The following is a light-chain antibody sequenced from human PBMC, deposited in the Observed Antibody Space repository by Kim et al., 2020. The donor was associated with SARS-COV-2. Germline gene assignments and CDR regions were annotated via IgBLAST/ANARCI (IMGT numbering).Light chain of an antibody. V-gene: IGKV1-5*01. Sequence: SASVGGGGTITCRASRTINAWLAWYQQTPGRAPKLLIFDANILNSGVPSRFRGRGSGTEFALPITSVQPDDFATYYCQQFNSYSYSFGQGTKLEI. CDR1: RTINAW. J-gene: IGKJ2*01. CDR2: DAN. CDR3: QQFNSYSYS.